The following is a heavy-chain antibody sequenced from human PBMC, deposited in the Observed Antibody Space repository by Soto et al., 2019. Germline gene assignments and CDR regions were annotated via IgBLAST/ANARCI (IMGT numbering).Heavy chain of an antibody. CDR2: IDPSDSYT. Sequence: GESLKSSCEGSVWSFTSYWMSWVRQMPGKGLEWMGRIDPSDSYTNSSPSFQGHVTISADKSISTAYLQWRSLKASGTAMYYCARHGYDFWSGYYYYYYYYGMDVWGQGTTVTVS. CDR1: VWSFTSYW. V-gene: IGHV5-10-1*01. J-gene: IGHJ6*02. CDR3: ARHGYDFWSGYYYYYYYYGMDV. D-gene: IGHD3-3*01.